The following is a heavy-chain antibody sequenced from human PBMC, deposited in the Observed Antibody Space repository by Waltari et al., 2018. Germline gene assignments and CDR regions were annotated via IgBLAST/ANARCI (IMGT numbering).Heavy chain of an antibody. CDR3: ARAQTKTGYSLFDY. J-gene: IGHJ4*02. D-gene: IGHD3-9*01. V-gene: IGHV1-2*06. CDR1: GYTFTGYY. Sequence: QVQLVQSGAAVKKPGASVKVSCKASGYTFTGYYMPWVRQAPGQGLEWMGRINPNSGGTNYAQKFQGRVTMTRDTSISTAYMELSRLRSDDTAVYYCARAQTKTGYSLFDYWGQGTLVTVSS. CDR2: INPNSGGT.